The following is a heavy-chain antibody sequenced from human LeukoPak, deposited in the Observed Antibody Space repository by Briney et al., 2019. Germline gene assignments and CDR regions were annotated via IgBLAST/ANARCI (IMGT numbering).Heavy chain of an antibody. CDR2: ISGSGGST. V-gene: IGHV3-23*01. J-gene: IGHJ4*02. CDR3: AKVPCSSTSCYMYYFDY. Sequence: GGSLRLSCAASGFTFSSYAMSWVRQAPGKGLECVSAISGSGGSTYYADSVKGRFTISRDNSKNTLYLQMNGLRAEDTAVYYCAKVPCSSTSCYMYYFDYWGQGTLVTVSS. CDR1: GFTFSSYA. D-gene: IGHD2-2*01.